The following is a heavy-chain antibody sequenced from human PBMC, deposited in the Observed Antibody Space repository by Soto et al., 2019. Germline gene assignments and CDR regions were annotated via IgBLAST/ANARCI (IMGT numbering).Heavy chain of an antibody. Sequence: QLQLQESGPGLVKPSETLSLTCTVSGGSISSDSDYCGWIRQPPGKGLEWIGTIYYSGSTNYNPSLKSRVTISLDTSKNQVSLKLSSVTAEDTAVYYCARHKSGRYFDYWGQGTLVTVSS. D-gene: IGHD1-26*01. CDR1: GGSISSDSDY. V-gene: IGHV4-39*01. J-gene: IGHJ4*02. CDR3: ARHKSGRYFDY. CDR2: IYYSGST.